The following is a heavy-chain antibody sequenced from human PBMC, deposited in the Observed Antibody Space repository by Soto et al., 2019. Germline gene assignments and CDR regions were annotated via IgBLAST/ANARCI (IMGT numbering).Heavy chain of an antibody. J-gene: IGHJ3*01. CDR2: IYHAGSP. V-gene: IGHV4-4*02. CDR3: ARGLSFRGDFDV. CDR1: GGSISSSSW. D-gene: IGHD2-21*02. Sequence: HLQESGPGLVKPSGTLSLTCDVSGGSISSSSWWPWVRQSPGKGLEWIGEIYHAGSPNYNPSFQSRVTILADKSKNHFSLRLPSVTAADTAIYYCARGLSFRGDFDVWGQGTTVTVSS.